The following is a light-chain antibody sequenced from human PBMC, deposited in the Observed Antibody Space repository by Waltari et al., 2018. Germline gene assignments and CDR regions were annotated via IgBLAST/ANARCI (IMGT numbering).Light chain of an antibody. CDR3: QQYNSYSWT. CDR2: KAS. J-gene: IGKJ1*01. V-gene: IGKV1-5*03. Sequence: DIQMTQSPSTLSASVGDRVTITCRASQSINNCLAWYQQNPGKAPKLLIYKASSLESGVPSRFSGSGSGTEFTLTISSLQPDDFATYYCQQYNSYSWTFGQGTKVEVK. CDR1: QSINNC.